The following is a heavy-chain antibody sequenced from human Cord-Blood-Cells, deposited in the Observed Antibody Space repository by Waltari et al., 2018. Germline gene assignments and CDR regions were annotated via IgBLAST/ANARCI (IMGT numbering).Heavy chain of an antibody. CDR1: GYTFTGYY. J-gene: IGHJ6*03. D-gene: IGHD2-15*01. Sequence: QVQLVQSGAEVKKPGASVKVSCKASGYTFTGYYMHWVRQAPGQGLEWMGWINPNSGGTNYAQKFQGRVTMTRDTSISTAYMELSRLRSDDTAVYYCARTNEDRYYYYYMDVWGKGTTVTVSS. CDR3: ARTNEDRYYYYYMDV. CDR2: INPNSGGT. V-gene: IGHV1-2*02.